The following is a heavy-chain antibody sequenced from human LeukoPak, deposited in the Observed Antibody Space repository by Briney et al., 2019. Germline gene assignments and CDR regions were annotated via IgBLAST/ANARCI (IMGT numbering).Heavy chain of an antibody. J-gene: IGHJ4*02. CDR1: GGSISSYY. CDR3: ASGYSYPFDY. V-gene: IGHV4-59*01. Sequence: PSETLSLTCTVSGGSISSYYWSWIRQPPGKGLEWIGYIYYSGSTNYNPSLKSRVTISVDTSKNQFSLKLSSVTAADTAVYYCASGYSYPFDYWGQGTLVTVSS. D-gene: IGHD5-18*01. CDR2: IYYSGST.